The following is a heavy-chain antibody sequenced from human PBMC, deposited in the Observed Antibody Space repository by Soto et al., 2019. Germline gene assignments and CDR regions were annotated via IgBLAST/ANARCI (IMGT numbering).Heavy chain of an antibody. V-gene: IGHV5-10-1*01. CDR1: GYKFTTFW. CDR2: IDPTDSFT. J-gene: IGHJ3*01. CDR3: ARPASGGSRDAFDV. Sequence: LKISCKASGYKFTTFWLNLVRQTRGKGLEWLGRIDPTDSFTNYSPPFEGHVPISVDRSISTAYLQWNSLQASDTAIYYCARPASGGSRDAFDVWGQGTTVTVSS. D-gene: IGHD2-15*01.